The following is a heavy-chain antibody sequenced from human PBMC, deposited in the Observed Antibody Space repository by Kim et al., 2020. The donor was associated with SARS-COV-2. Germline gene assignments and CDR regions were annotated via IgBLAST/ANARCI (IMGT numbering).Heavy chain of an antibody. Sequence: GGSLRLSCAASGFTFSSYAMSWVRQAPGKGLEWVSDISGSGGSTYYADSVKGRFTISRDNSKNTLYLQMNSLRVEDTAVYYCAKDLVQQLAPFDYWGQGTLVTVSS. D-gene: IGHD6-13*01. CDR1: GFTFSSYA. CDR3: AKDLVQQLAPFDY. V-gene: IGHV3-23*01. CDR2: ISGSGGST. J-gene: IGHJ4*02.